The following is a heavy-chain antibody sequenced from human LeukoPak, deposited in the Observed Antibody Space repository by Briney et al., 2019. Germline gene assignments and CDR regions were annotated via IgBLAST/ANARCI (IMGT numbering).Heavy chain of an antibody. CDR3: AREGGGYSSSWRSFDY. CDR1: GFTFSSYS. Sequence: GGSLRLSCAASGFTFSSYSMNWVRQAPGKGLEWVSSISSSSSYIYYADSVKGRFTISRDNAKNSLYLQMNSLRVDDTAVYYCAREGGGYSSSWRSFDYWGQGTLVTVSS. V-gene: IGHV3-21*01. CDR2: ISSSSSYI. D-gene: IGHD6-13*01. J-gene: IGHJ4*02.